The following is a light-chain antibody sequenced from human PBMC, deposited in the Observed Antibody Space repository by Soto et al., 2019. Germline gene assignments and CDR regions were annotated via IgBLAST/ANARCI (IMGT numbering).Light chain of an antibody. CDR2: SNN. J-gene: IGLJ2*01. CDR1: SSNIGSNT. V-gene: IGLV1-44*01. CDR3: AAWDDSLNAVV. Sequence: QSVLTQPPSASGTPGQRVTLSCSGSSSNIGSNTVNWYQQLPGTAPKLLIYSNNQRPSGVPDRFSGSKSGPSASLAISGLQSEDEADYYCAAWDDSLNAVVFGGGTKLTVL.